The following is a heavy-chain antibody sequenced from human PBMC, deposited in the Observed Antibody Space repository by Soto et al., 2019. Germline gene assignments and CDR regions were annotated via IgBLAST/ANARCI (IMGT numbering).Heavy chain of an antibody. CDR1: GFTFRSYA. J-gene: IGHJ2*01. CDR2: ISGSGIST. V-gene: IGHV3-23*01. CDR3: ANEPVDPDWYFDL. Sequence: DVQLLESGGGLVQPGGSLRLCYAASGFTFRSYAMSWVRQAPGKGLEWVSGISGSGISTHYADSVKGRFTVSRDNSKNTLYLQMNSLRAEDTAVYNCANEPVDPDWYFDLWGRGTLVTVSS.